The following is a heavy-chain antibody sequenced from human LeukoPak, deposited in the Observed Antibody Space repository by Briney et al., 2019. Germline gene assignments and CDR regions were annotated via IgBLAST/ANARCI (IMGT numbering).Heavy chain of an antibody. Sequence: PSETLSLTCTVSGGSFSTSNYYWGWIRQPPGKGLEWIGNIFYSGSTYYSPSVKSRVTISLDTSRNQFSLKLSSVTAADTAVYYCARPRRIAVAGNGFDIWGQGTMVTVSS. CDR3: ARPRRIAVAGNGFDI. V-gene: IGHV4-39*07. CDR1: GGSFSTSNYY. J-gene: IGHJ3*02. CDR2: IFYSGST. D-gene: IGHD6-19*01.